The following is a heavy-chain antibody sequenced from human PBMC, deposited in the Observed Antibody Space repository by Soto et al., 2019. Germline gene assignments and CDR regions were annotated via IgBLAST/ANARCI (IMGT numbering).Heavy chain of an antibody. CDR2: IIPIFPTP. D-gene: IGHD1-1*01. CDR3: PRNNDRRQLGGNYYYGIDV. Sequence: QVQLVQSGAEVKKPGSSVTVSCKASGGTFGNSAISWVRQAPGQGLEWMGGIIPIFPTPAYAQKFQGRVTLTAEKSTSTAYMELTSLRCEDTAVYYCPRNNDRRQLGGNYYYGIDVWGQGTTVTVSS. V-gene: IGHV1-69*14. J-gene: IGHJ6*02. CDR1: GGTFGNSA.